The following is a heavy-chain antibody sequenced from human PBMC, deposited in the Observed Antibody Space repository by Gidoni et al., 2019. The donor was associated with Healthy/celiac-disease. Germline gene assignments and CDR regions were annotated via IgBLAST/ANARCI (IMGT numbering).Heavy chain of an antibody. D-gene: IGHD1-26*01. J-gene: IGHJ4*02. V-gene: IGHV3-21*01. Sequence: EVHLVESGGGLVKPGGSLRLACAASGFPFSSYSLNWVSQAPGKGLAWVLSISSSSSYIYYADSVKGRFTISRDNAKNSLYLQMNSLRAEDTAVYYCARGMREPPAFDYWGQGTLVTVSS. CDR3: ARGMREPPAFDY. CDR1: GFPFSSYS. CDR2: ISSSSSYI.